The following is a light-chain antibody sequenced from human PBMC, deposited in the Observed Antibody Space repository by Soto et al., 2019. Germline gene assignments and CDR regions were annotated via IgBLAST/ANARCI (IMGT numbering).Light chain of an antibody. CDR3: QEYGSSPGA. Sequence: EIVLTQSPGTLYLSPGERATLSCRASQSVSTSYLAWYQQKPGQAPRLLIYGASSRATGIPDRFSGSGSGTDFALTISRLKPEEFAVSYCQEYGSSPGAFGEGTKVDI. CDR1: QSVSTSY. CDR2: GAS. V-gene: IGKV3-20*01. J-gene: IGKJ1*01.